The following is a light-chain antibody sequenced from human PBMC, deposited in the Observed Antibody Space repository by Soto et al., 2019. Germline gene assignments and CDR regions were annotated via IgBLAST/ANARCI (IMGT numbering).Light chain of an antibody. J-gene: IGLJ2*01. CDR3: QSYDSSLSGQGV. CDR2: GNS. Sequence: QSVLTQPPSVSGAPGQRVTISCTGSSSNIGAGYDVHWYQQLPGTAPKLLIYGNSNRPSGVPDRLSGSKSGTSASLAITGLQADDEADYFCQSYDSSLSGQGVFGGGTKLTVL. CDR1: SSNIGAGYD. V-gene: IGLV1-40*01.